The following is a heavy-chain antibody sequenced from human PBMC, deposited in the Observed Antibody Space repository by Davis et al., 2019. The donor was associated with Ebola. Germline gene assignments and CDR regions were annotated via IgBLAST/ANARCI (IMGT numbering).Heavy chain of an antibody. V-gene: IGHV3-30*18. CDR2: ISYDGSNK. J-gene: IGHJ6*04. CDR1: GFTFSSYG. Sequence: GGSLRLSCAASGFTFSSYGMHWVRQAPGKGLKWVAVISYDGSNKYYADSVKGRFTISRDNSKNTLYLQMNSLRAEDTAVYYCAKGSVTIFGVAPDYYGMDVWGKGTTVTVSS. D-gene: IGHD3-3*01. CDR3: AKGSVTIFGVAPDYYGMDV.